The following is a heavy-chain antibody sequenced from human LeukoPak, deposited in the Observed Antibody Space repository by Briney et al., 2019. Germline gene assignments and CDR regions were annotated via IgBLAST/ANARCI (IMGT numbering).Heavy chain of an antibody. CDR3: ARDDPRVGATETD. V-gene: IGHV3-66*01. D-gene: IGHD1-26*01. Sequence: PGGSLRLSCAVSGFTVGSNYMTWVRQAPGKGLEWVSLIYSGGSTYYADSVKGRFTISRDNSKNTLYLQMNSLRAEDTAVYYCARDDPRVGATETDWGQGTLVTVSS. CDR1: GFTVGSNY. CDR2: IYSGGST. J-gene: IGHJ4*02.